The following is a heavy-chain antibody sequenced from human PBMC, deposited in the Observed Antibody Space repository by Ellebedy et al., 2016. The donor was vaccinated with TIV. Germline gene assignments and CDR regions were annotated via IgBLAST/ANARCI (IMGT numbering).Heavy chain of an antibody. V-gene: IGHV3-30-3*01. CDR1: GFTFRSYA. CDR2: ISYDENNK. J-gene: IGHJ6*03. CDR3: ARDRGYRSSLYYYYNMDV. Sequence: GESLKISXAASGFTFRSYAMHWVRQAPGKGLERVAVISYDENNKHYADSVKGRFTISRDNSKNTLYLQMNSLRGEDTAVYYCARDRGYRSSLYYYYNMDVWGKGTTVTVSS. D-gene: IGHD1-1*01.